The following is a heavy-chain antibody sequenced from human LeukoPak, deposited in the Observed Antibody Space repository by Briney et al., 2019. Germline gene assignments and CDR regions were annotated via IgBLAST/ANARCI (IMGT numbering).Heavy chain of an antibody. Sequence: SVKVSCKASGGTFSSYAISWVRQAPGQGLEWMGGIIPIFGTANYAQKFQGRVTITADESTSTAYMELSSLRSEDTAVYYCARERRSGLTYYDFWSGQLTFPSEDYWGQGTLVTVSS. CDR3: ARERRSGLTYYDFWSGQLTFPSEDY. J-gene: IGHJ4*02. CDR1: GGTFSSYA. D-gene: IGHD3-3*01. CDR2: IIPIFGTA. V-gene: IGHV1-69*13.